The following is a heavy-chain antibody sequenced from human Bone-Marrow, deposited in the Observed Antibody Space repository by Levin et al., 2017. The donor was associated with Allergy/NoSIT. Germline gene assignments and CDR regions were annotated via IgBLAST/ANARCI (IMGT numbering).Heavy chain of an antibody. V-gene: IGHV3-23*01. D-gene: IGHD3-10*01. J-gene: IGHJ4*02. Sequence: GESLKISCAGSGFTFFNYAMSWVRQAPGKGLEWVSTISGSGDSTYYADSVKDRFTISRDNSMVYLQMDSLRAEETAVYYCAKVPAGSGNRYFDYWGQGTLVTVSS. CDR2: ISGSGDST. CDR3: AKVPAGSGNRYFDY. CDR1: GFTFFNYA.